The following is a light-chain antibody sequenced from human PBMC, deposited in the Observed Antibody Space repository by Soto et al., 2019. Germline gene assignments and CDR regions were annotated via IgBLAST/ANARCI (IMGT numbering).Light chain of an antibody. V-gene: IGKV3-20*01. CDR1: QSINNRY. CDR2: AAS. J-gene: IGKJ3*01. CDR3: QQFGSSPGFT. Sequence: EIVLTQSPGTLSLSPGERATLSCRASQSINNRYLAWYQQKPGQAPRLVIYAASSRATGIPDRFSGSGSGTDFTLTISRLEPDDFAVYYCQQFGSSPGFTFGPGTKVDIK.